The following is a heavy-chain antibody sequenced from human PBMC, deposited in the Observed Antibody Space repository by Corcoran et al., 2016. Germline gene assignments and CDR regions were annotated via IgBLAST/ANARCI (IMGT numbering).Heavy chain of an antibody. Sequence: QVQLVQSGAEVKKPGASVKVSCKASGYTFTSYAMHWVRQAPGQRLEWMGWINAGNGNTKYSQKFQGRVTITRDTSASTAYMELSSLRSEDTAVYYCARDEGSSWHLREGYFDYWGQGTLVTVSS. J-gene: IGHJ4*02. V-gene: IGHV1-3*01. CDR1: GYTFTSYA. D-gene: IGHD6-13*01. CDR3: ARDEGSSWHLREGYFDY. CDR2: INAGNGNT.